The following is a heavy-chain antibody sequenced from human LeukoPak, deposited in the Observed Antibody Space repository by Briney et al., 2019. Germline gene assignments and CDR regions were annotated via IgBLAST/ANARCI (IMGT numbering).Heavy chain of an antibody. J-gene: IGHJ6*03. D-gene: IGHD6-13*01. CDR2: IYYSGST. CDR1: GGSFSGYY. CDR3: ARASPIAAAATRYYYYYYMDV. Sequence: SETLSLTCAVYGGSFSGYYWSWIRQPPGKGLEWIGYIYYSGSTNYNPSLKSRVTISVDTSKNQFSLKLSSVTAADTAVYYCARASPIAAAATRYYYYYYMDVWGKGTTVTVSS. V-gene: IGHV4-59*01.